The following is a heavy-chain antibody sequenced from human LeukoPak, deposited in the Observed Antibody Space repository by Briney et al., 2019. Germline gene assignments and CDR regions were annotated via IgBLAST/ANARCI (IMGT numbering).Heavy chain of an antibody. Sequence: SETLSLTRTVSGGSISSYYWSWIRQPPGKGLEWIGYIYYSGSTNYNPSLKSRVTISVDTSKNQFSLKLSSVTAADTAVYYCARDIGRTWYYYGSRSYAFDIWGQGTMVTVSS. CDR1: GGSISSYY. D-gene: IGHD3-10*01. J-gene: IGHJ3*02. V-gene: IGHV4-59*01. CDR2: IYYSGST. CDR3: ARDIGRTWYYYGSRSYAFDI.